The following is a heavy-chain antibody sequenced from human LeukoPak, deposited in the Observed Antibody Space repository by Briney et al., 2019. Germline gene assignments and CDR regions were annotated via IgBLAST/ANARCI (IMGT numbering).Heavy chain of an antibody. CDR3: ARDLTMVRGASNY. D-gene: IGHD3-10*01. CDR2: INPNSGGT. CDR1: GYTFTGYY. Sequence: ASVKVSCKASGYTFTGYYMHWVRQAPGQGLEWMGWINPNSGGTNYAQKFQGRVTMTRDTSISTAYMELSRLRSDDTAVYCCARDLTMVRGASNYWGQGTLDTVSS. J-gene: IGHJ4*02. V-gene: IGHV1-2*02.